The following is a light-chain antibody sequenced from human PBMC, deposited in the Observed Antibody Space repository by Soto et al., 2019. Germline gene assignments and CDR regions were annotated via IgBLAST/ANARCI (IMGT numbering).Light chain of an antibody. CDR1: QSFGSSY. CDR2: GAS. J-gene: IGKJ5*01. CDR3: QLYGRYIT. Sequence: IGLAQSPATLSLSPGERDTRSCLDIQSFGSSYLAWYQQKPGPPARLLIYGASSRATGIPDRFSGSGSGTDFTLTITRLEPEDFAVYYRQLYGRYITFGHGTRLEI. V-gene: IGKV3-20*01.